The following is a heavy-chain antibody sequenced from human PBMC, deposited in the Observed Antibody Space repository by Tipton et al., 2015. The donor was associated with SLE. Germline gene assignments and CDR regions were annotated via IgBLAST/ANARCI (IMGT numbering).Heavy chain of an antibody. J-gene: IGHJ4*02. V-gene: IGHV4-38-2*01. Sequence: TLSLTCAVSGYSISSGYYWGWIRQPPGKGLEWIGSIYHSGSTYYNPSLKSRVTISVDTSKNQFSLKLSSVTAADTAVYYCARGVGATPYRGQGTLVTVSS. CDR2: IYHSGST. CDR1: GYSISSGYY. D-gene: IGHD1-26*01. CDR3: ARGVGATPY.